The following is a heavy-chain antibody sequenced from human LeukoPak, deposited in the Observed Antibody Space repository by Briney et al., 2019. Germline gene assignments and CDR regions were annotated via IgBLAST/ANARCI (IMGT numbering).Heavy chain of an antibody. J-gene: IGHJ4*02. V-gene: IGHV1-2*02. D-gene: IGHD6-6*01. CDR2: INPNSGGT. CDR1: GYTFTGYC. CDR3: ARVLSIAAPRMMGY. Sequence: GASVKVSCKASGYTFTGYCMHWVRQAPGQGLEWMGWINPNSGGTNYAQKFQGRVTMTRDTSISTAYMELSRLRSDDTAVYYCARVLSIAAPRMMGYWGQGTLVTVSS.